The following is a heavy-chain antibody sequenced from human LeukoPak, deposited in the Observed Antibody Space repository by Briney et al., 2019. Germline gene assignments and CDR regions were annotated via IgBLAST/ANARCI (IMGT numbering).Heavy chain of an antibody. V-gene: IGHV3-48*03. J-gene: IGHJ6*04. CDR1: GFTSSSYE. CDR3: AELGITMIGGV. Sequence: GGSLRLSCAASGFTSSSYEMNWVRQAPGKGLEWVSYISSSGSTIYYADSVKGRFTISRDNAKNSLYLQMNSLITEDTAVYYCAELGITMIGGVWGKGTTVTISS. CDR2: ISSSGSTI. D-gene: IGHD3-10*02.